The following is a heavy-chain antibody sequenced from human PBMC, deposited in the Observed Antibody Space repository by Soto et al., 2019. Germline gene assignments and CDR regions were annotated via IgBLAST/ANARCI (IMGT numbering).Heavy chain of an antibody. J-gene: IGHJ1*01. CDR2: IIPIFGTA. CDR3: ARGGPSVVVVAAIDEYFQH. Sequence: QVQLVQSGAEVKKPGSSVKVSCKASGGTFSSYAISWVRQAPGQGLEWMGGIIPIFGTANYAQKFQGRVTINADESTRTAYMELSSLRSEDTAVYYCARGGPSVVVVAAIDEYFQHWGQGTLVTVSS. CDR1: GGTFSSYA. V-gene: IGHV1-69*01. D-gene: IGHD2-15*01.